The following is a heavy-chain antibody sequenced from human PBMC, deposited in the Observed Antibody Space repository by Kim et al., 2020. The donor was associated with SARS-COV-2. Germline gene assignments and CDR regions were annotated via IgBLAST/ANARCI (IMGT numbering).Heavy chain of an antibody. CDR3: ARHTSAYSTLDY. D-gene: IGHD3-22*01. CDR1: SGSINSGTYY. Sequence: SETLSLTCTLSSGSINSGTYYWVWIRQPPGNGLEFIGKIHYLGSTYYNPSLKSRVTISIDTSKKYFSLKLTSVTAADTAVYFCARHTSAYSTLDYWGQGALVTVSS. V-gene: IGHV4-39*01. J-gene: IGHJ4*02. CDR2: IHYLGST.